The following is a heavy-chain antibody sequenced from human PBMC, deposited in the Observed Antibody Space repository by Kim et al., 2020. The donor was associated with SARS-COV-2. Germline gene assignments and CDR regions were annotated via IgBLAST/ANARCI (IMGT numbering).Heavy chain of an antibody. CDR3: TRGPHIRKWDFWIGYPY. V-gene: IGHV1-46*01. CDR1: GYIFSNFY. CDR2: INPNVGNT. J-gene: IGHJ4*02. D-gene: IGHD3-3*01. Sequence: ASVKVSCKTSGYIFSNFYLYWVRQAPGHGLEWMGMINPNVGNTRYAQKFLGRFTVTRDTATSTLYMDLSSLRPEDTAVYYCTRGPHIRKWDFWIGYPYWGQGTLVNVS.